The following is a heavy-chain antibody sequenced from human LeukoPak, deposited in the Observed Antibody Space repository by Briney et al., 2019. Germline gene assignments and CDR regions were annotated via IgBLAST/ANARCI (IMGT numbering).Heavy chain of an antibody. CDR3: AREGGDIAAAGTIFDY. D-gene: IGHD6-13*01. Sequence: SVTVSCKASGGTFSSYAISWVRQAPGQGLEWMGGIIPIFGTANYAQKFQGRVTITADKSTSTAYMELSSLRSEDTAVYYCAREGGDIAAAGTIFDYWGQGTLVTVSS. CDR2: IIPIFGTA. J-gene: IGHJ4*02. CDR1: GGTFSSYA. V-gene: IGHV1-69*06.